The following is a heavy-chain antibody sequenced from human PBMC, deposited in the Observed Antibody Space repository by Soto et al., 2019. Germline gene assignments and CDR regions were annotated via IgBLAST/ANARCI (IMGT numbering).Heavy chain of an antibody. CDR2: ISGSGDST. Sequence: GGSLRLSCAASGFTFSSYAMSWVRQAPGKGLEWVSAISGSGDSTYYADSVKGRFTISRDTSRNTLYLQVNSLRAEDTAVYYCAKRRLNTITSLSDWWGQGVQVTVSS. D-gene: IGHD3-16*02. CDR3: AKRRLNTITSLSDW. V-gene: IGHV3-23*01. J-gene: IGHJ1*01. CDR1: GFTFSSYA.